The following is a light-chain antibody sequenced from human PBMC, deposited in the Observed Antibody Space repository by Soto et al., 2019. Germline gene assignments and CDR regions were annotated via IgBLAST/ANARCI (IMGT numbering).Light chain of an antibody. J-gene: IGKJ1*01. V-gene: IGKV1-5*02. CDR3: QQYDSYSTRT. CDR2: DAS. Sequence: DIQMTQSPSTLSASVGDRVTIICRASQNINSWVAWYQQKPGKAPKALIYDASSLESGVPSRFSGSGSGTYFTLTISILQPDDFATYYGQQYDSYSTRTFGQGTKVDSK. CDR1: QNINSW.